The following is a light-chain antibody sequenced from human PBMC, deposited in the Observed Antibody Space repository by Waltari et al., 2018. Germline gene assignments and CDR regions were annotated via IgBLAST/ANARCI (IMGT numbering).Light chain of an antibody. CDR2: DAS. J-gene: IGKJ2*01. CDR3: QQRSNWPPMYA. CDR1: QSVNTK. Sequence: EIVLTQSPATLSLSPGQGATLSCRASQSVNTKLAWYQQKPGQAPRRLIYDASNRATGIPGSFSGRESGTDFTLTISSLEPEDFAVYYCQQRSNWPPMYAFGQGTKLEIK. V-gene: IGKV3-11*01.